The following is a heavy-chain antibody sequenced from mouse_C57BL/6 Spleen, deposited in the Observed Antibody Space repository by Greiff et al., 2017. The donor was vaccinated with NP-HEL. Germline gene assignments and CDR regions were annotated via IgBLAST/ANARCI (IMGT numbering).Heavy chain of an antibody. D-gene: IGHD1-1*01. CDR1: GFTFTDYY. Sequence: EVKLMESGGGLVQPGGSLSLSCAASGFTFTDYYMSWVRQPPGKALEWLGFIRNKANGYTTEYSASVKGRFTISRDNSQSILYLQMNALRAEDSATYYCARYQYYGSSGWYFDVWGTGTTVTVSS. V-gene: IGHV7-3*01. CDR3: ARYQYYGSSGWYFDV. CDR2: IRNKANGYTT. J-gene: IGHJ1*03.